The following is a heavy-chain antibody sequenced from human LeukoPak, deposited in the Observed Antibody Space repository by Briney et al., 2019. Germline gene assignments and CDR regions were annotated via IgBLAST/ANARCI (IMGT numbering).Heavy chain of an antibody. Sequence: SVKVSCKASGGTFSSYAISWVRQAPGQGLEWMGGIIPIFGTANYAQKFRGRVTITADESTSTAYMELSSLRSEDTAVYYCASSHTDRAHGLSLPARLNWFDPWGQGTLVTVSS. V-gene: IGHV1-69*01. CDR3: ASSHTDRAHGLSLPARLNWFDP. D-gene: IGHD2-2*01. CDR2: IIPIFGTA. CDR1: GGTFSSYA. J-gene: IGHJ5*02.